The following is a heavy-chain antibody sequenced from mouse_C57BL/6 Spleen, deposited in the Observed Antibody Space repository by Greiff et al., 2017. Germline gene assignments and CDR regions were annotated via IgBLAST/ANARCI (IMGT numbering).Heavy chain of an antibody. V-gene: IGHV1-55*01. D-gene: IGHD2-10*02. Sequence: VQLQQSGAELVKPGASVKMSCKASGYTFTSYWITWVKQRPGQGLDWIGDIYPGSGSTNYNEKFKSKATLTVVTTSSTAYMQLSSLTSEDSAVYYCARGGYGNYDFDYWGQGTTLTVSS. CDR1: GYTFTSYW. CDR3: ARGGYGNYDFDY. J-gene: IGHJ2*01. CDR2: IYPGSGST.